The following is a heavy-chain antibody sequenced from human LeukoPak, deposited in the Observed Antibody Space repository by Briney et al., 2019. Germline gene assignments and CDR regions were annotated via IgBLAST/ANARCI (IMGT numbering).Heavy chain of an antibody. CDR3: ARGKEGDYDSSGYYSY. CDR2: IYYSGST. CDR1: GGSISSGGYY. Sequence: SQTLSLTCTVSGGSISSGGYYWSWIRQHPGKGLEWIGYIYYSGSTYYNPSLKSRVTISVDTSKNQFSLKLSSVTAADTAVYYCARGKEGDYDSSGYYSYWGQGTLVTVSS. V-gene: IGHV4-31*03. J-gene: IGHJ4*02. D-gene: IGHD3-22*01.